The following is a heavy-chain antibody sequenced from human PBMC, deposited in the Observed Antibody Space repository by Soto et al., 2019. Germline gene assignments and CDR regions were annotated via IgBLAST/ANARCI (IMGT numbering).Heavy chain of an antibody. CDR1: GFTFSSDA. CDR3: ARGADGYNYYYYGMDV. V-gene: IGHV3-23*01. D-gene: IGHD5-12*01. CDR2: ISCSGGST. Sequence: GGSLRLSCAASGFTFSSDAMSWVREAPGKGLEWVSAISCSGGSTYYADSVKGRFTISRDNSKNTLYLQMNSLRAEDTAVYYCARGADGYNYYYYGMDVWGQGTTVTVSS. J-gene: IGHJ6*02.